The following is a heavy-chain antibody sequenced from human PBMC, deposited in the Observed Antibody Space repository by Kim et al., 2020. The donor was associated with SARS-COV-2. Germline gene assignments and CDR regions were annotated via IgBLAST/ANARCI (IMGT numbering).Heavy chain of an antibody. J-gene: IGHJ4*02. V-gene: IGHV3-23*01. D-gene: IGHD2-15*01. CDR2: SA. CDR3: AKGGSQYFDY. Sequence: SAYYADSVKGRFTISRDNSKNTLYLQMKSLRDEDTAVYYCAKGGSQYFDYWGQGTLVTVFS.